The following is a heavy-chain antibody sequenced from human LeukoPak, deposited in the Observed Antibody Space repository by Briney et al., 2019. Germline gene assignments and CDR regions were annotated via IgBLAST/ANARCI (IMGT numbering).Heavy chain of an antibody. CDR2: IIPIFGTA. D-gene: IGHD6-13*01. Sequence: SVKVSCKASGGTFSSYAISWVRQAPGQGLEWMGGIIPIFGTANYAQKFQGRVTITADESTSTAYMELSSLRSEDTAVYYCARVLAAARGYYYYMDVWGKGTTVTISS. CDR1: GGTFSSYA. J-gene: IGHJ6*03. V-gene: IGHV1-69*01. CDR3: ARVLAAARGYYYYMDV.